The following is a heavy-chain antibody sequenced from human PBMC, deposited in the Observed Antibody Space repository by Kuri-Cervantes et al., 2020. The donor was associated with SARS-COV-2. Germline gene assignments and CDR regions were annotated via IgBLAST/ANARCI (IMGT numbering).Heavy chain of an antibody. D-gene: IGHD3-3*01. Sequence: SVKVSCKASGYTFTSYAMNWVRQAPGQGLEWMGRIIPILGIANYAQKFQGRVTMTRDTSTGTVYMELSSLRSEDTAVYYCARDTKAAAIFGVVMGYVWFDPWGQGTLVTVSS. CDR2: IIPILGIA. V-gene: IGHV1-69*04. J-gene: IGHJ5*02. CDR1: GYTFTSYA. CDR3: ARDTKAAAIFGVVMGYVWFDP.